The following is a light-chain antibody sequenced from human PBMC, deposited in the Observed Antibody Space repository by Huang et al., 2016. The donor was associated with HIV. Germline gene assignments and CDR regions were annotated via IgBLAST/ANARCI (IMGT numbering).Light chain of an antibody. CDR1: QSITTY. V-gene: IGKV1-39*01. CDR2: ATD. J-gene: IGKJ1*01. CDR3: QQGYTTSWT. Sequence: DIQMTQSPSSLSASVGDRVTITCRASQSITTYLNRYQQKPGKAPTLLIYATDSLPNGVPSRSSGRGSGTEFTLTISSLQPDDFATYYCQQGYTTSWTFGPGTKVE.